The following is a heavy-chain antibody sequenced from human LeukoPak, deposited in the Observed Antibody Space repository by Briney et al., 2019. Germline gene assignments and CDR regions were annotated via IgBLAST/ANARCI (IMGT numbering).Heavy chain of an antibody. Sequence: PGGSLRLSCAASGFTFTNYAMTWVRQAPGKGLELVSSITANGGTTYYADSVKGRFTISRDNYRNTLYLHMNSLRAEDTAVYYCARDPNGDYVGAFDFQRWGQGTLVTVSS. CDR3: ARDPNGDYVGAFDFQR. V-gene: IGHV3-23*01. CDR1: GFTFTNYA. D-gene: IGHD4-17*01. CDR2: ITANGGTT. J-gene: IGHJ1*01.